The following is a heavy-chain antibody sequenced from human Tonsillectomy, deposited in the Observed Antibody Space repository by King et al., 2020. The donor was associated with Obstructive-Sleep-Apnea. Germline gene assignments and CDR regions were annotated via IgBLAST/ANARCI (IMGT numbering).Heavy chain of an antibody. CDR3: ARPSFTDSSGNPFDY. CDR1: GGSISSYY. Sequence: MQLQESGPGLVKPSETLSLTCTVSGGSISSYYWSWIRQPPGKGLEWIGYIYYSGSTNYNPSLKSRVTISVDTSKNQFSLKLSSVTAADTAVYYCARPSFTDSSGNPFDYWGQGTLVTVSS. D-gene: IGHD3-22*01. V-gene: IGHV4-59*08. CDR2: IYYSGST. J-gene: IGHJ4*02.